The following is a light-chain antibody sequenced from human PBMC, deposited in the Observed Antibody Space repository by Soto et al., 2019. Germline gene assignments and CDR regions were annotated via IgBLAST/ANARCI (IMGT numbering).Light chain of an antibody. CDR3: CSYAGGSNV. J-gene: IGLJ1*01. Sequence: QSALTQPASVSESPGQSITISCTGTSSDVGSYEFVSWYQQYPGKAPKLMIYEGSKRPSGVSDRFSGSKSGNTASLTISGLQXEDEADYFCCSYAGGSNVFGAGTKVTVL. CDR2: EGS. CDR1: SSDVGSYEF. V-gene: IGLV2-23*03.